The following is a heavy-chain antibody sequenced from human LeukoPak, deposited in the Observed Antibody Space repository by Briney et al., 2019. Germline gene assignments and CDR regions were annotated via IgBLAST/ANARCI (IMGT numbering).Heavy chain of an antibody. CDR2: IYHSGST. CDR3: ARGLRQYYFDY. J-gene: IGHJ4*02. D-gene: IGHD5-12*01. CDR1: GYSITSGYY. V-gene: IGHV4-38-2*02. Sequence: SETLSLTCTVSGYSITSGYYWGWIRQPPGKGLEWIGTIYHSGSTYYIPSLKSRVTISVDTSKNQFSLKLSSVTAADTAVYYCARGLRQYYFDYWGQGTLVTVSS.